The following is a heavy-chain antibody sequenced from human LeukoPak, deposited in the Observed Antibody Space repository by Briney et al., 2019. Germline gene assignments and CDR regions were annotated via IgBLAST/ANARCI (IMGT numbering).Heavy chain of an antibody. Sequence: GASVKVSCKASGYTFTSYGISWVRQAPGQGLEWMGWISAYNGNTNYAQKLQGRLTMTTDTSTSTAYMELRSLRSDDTAVYYCARDKAGGGVVVPAASSQYGMDVWGQGTMVTVSS. CDR2: ISAYNGNT. CDR1: GYTFTSYG. D-gene: IGHD2-2*01. V-gene: IGHV1-18*01. J-gene: IGHJ6*02. CDR3: ARDKAGGGVVVPAASSQYGMDV.